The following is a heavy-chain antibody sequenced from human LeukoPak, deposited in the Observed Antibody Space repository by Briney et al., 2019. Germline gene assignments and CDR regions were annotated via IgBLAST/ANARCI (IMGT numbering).Heavy chain of an antibody. V-gene: IGHV4-34*01. J-gene: IGHJ4*02. CDR3: ARGVSTIFGVAHLGY. Sequence: KPSETLSLTCAVYGGSFSGYYWSWIRQPPGKGLEWIGEINHSGSTNYNPSLKSRVTISVDTSKNQFSLKLSSVTAADTAVYYCARGVSTIFGVAHLGYWGQGTLVTVSS. CDR2: INHSGST. D-gene: IGHD3-3*01. CDR1: GGSFSGYY.